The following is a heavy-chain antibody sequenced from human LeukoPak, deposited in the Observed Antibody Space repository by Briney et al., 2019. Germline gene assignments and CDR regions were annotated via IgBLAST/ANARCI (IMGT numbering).Heavy chain of an antibody. CDR1: GYTFINND. CDR3: ARSHTRKGFCGGGRCYPAVWWFDP. J-gene: IGHJ5*02. Sequence: ASVKVSGKASGYTFINNDINWVRQAPGQGLEWMAWIDPKNGNRGYAQSFQGRVTMTTDTSISTAYMELSSLRSEDTAVYYCARSHTRKGFCGGGRCYPAVWWFDPWGQGTLVTVSS. V-gene: IGHV1-8*01. D-gene: IGHD2-15*01. CDR2: IDPKNGNR.